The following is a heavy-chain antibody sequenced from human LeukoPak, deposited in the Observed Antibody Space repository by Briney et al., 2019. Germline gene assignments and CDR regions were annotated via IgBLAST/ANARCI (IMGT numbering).Heavy chain of an antibody. Sequence: GGSLSFSCAASGFTFSSYAMHWVRQAPGKGLECVSAITVSGGSTHYADSVKGRFTISRDNSKNTLYLQMNSLRAEDTAVYYCAKGASFRGYFDYWGQGTLVTVSS. J-gene: IGHJ4*02. V-gene: IGHV3-23*01. CDR3: AKGASFRGYFDY. CDR1: GFTFSSYA. CDR2: ITVSGGST.